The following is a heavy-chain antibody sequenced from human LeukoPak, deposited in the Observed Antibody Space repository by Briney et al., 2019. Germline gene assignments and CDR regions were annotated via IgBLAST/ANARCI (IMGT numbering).Heavy chain of an antibody. Sequence: GGSLRLSCAASGFTFSNYWMSWVRQAPGKGLEWVANIKQDGSEEYYVDSVKGRFTISRDNAKNSLYLQMNSLRAEDTAIYYCARWEGDIVATIGGYWGQGTLVTVSS. CDR1: GFTFSNYW. V-gene: IGHV3-7*01. D-gene: IGHD5-12*01. CDR2: IKQDGSEE. CDR3: ARWEGDIVATIGGY. J-gene: IGHJ4*02.